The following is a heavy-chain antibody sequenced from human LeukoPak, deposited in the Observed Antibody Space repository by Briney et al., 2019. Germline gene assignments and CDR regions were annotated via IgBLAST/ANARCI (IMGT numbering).Heavy chain of an antibody. CDR3: ARMMVRGVIIRFDP. V-gene: IGHV4-59*01. J-gene: IGHJ5*02. D-gene: IGHD3-10*01. CDR1: GGSINSYY. CDR2: IYYSGST. Sequence: PSETLSLTCTVSGGSINSYYWSWIRQPPGKGLEWIGYIYYSGSTKYNPSLKSRVTISVDTSKNQFSLKLSSVTAADTAVYYCARMMVRGVIIRFDPWGQGTLVTVSS.